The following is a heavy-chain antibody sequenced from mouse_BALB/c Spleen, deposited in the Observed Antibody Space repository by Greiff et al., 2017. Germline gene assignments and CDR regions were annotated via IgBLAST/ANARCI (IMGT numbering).Heavy chain of an antibody. J-gene: IGHJ2*01. CDR3: ARRAILAFDY. V-gene: IGHV3-2*02. CDR1: GYSITSDYA. CDR2: LSYSGST. D-gene: IGHD3-3*01. Sequence: EVKLVESGPGLVKPSQSLSLTCTVTGYSITSDYAWNWIRQFPGNILGWMGYLSYSGSTSYNPTLKSRISITRDTSKNQFFLQLNSVTAEDTATYYCARRAILAFDYWGQGTTLTVSS.